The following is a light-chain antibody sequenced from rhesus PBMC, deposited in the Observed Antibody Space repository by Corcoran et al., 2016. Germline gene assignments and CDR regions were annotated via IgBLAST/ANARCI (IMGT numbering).Light chain of an antibody. J-gene: IGKJ2*01. Sequence: EIVMTQSPATLALSPGERATLSCRASQRVSSYLAWYQQKPGEAPRLLIYGAYTRATGIPDRFSGSGSGTEFNLTISSLEPEDVGVYFCLQSSNWPYSFGQGTKVEIK. CDR2: GAY. CDR3: LQSSNWPYS. CDR1: QRVSSY. V-gene: IGKV3-24*04.